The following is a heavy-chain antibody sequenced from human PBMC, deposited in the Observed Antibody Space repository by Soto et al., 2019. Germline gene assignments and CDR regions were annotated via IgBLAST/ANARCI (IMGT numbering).Heavy chain of an antibody. J-gene: IGHJ4*02. CDR3: AGRGVVPAARFDY. CDR2: INHSGST. Sequence: SETLSLTCAVYGGSFSGYYWSWIRQPPGKGLEWIGEINHSGSTNYNPSLKSRVTISVDTSKNQFSLKLSSVTAADTAVYYCAGRGVVPAARFDYWGQGTLVTVSS. D-gene: IGHD2-2*01. CDR1: GGSFSGYY. V-gene: IGHV4-34*01.